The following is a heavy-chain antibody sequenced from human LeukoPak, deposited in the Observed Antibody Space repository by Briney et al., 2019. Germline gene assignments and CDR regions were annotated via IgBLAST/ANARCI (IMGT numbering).Heavy chain of an antibody. CDR2: IIPIFGTA. Sequence: GSSVKVSCKASGGTFSSYAISWVRQAPGQGLEWMGGIIPIFGTANYAQKFQGRVTITTDESTSTAYMELSSLRSEDTAVYYCHIEVVPAALEGYYYYYMDVWGKGTTVTVSS. V-gene: IGHV1-69*05. CDR3: HIEVVPAALEGYYYYYMDV. D-gene: IGHD2-2*01. CDR1: GGTFSSYA. J-gene: IGHJ6*03.